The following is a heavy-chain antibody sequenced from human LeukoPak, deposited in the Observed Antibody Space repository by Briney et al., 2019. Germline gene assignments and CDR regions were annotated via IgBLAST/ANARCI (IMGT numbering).Heavy chain of an antibody. Sequence: GGSLRLSCAASGFTVSSNYMSWVRQAPGKGLEWVSVFYSGGGTYYEDSVKGRFTVSRDNSKNTLYLQMNSLRAEDTAVYYCARAPGSYWYFDLWGRGTLVTVSS. D-gene: IGHD3-10*01. CDR1: GFTVSSNY. CDR2: FYSGGGT. CDR3: ARAPGSYWYFDL. V-gene: IGHV3-66*01. J-gene: IGHJ2*01.